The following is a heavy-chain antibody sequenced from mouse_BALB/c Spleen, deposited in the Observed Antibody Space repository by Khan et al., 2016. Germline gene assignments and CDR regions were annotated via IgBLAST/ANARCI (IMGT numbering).Heavy chain of an antibody. CDR2: IWSGGST. CDR3: ARWGILYFDY. J-gene: IGHJ2*01. V-gene: IGHV2-2*02. CDR1: GFSLTTYS. Sequence: QVQLKQSGPGLVQPSQSLSITCTVSGFSLTTYSIQWVRQSSGKGLEWLGVIWSGGSTDYNAAFISRLSISKDNSKSQVFFKMNSLQANDTARYYCARWGILYFDYWGQGTTLTVSS.